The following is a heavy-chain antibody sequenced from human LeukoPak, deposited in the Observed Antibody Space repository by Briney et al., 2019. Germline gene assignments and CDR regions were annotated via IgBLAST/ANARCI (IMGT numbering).Heavy chain of an antibody. D-gene: IGHD5/OR15-5a*01. CDR1: GFTFSSYA. Sequence: PGGPLRLSCAASGFTFSSYAMHWVRQAPGKGLEWVAFIRYDGSNKYYADSVKGRFTISRDNSKNTPYLQMNSLRGEDTAVYYCAKGSKQVLFTRNHYMDVWGKGTTVTSSS. CDR3: AKGSKQVLFTRNHYMDV. V-gene: IGHV3-30*02. CDR2: IRYDGSNK. J-gene: IGHJ6*03.